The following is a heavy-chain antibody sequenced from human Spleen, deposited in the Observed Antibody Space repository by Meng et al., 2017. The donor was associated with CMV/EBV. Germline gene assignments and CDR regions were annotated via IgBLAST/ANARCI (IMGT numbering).Heavy chain of an antibody. CDR2: IYYSGNT. CDR1: GGSIRSNTYY. J-gene: IGHJ3*02. D-gene: IGHD3-22*01. CDR3: ARDNGNYYDSSGYRRGFDI. Sequence: SETLSLTCTVSGGSIRSNTYYWGWIRQPPGKGLEWTGSIYYSGNTYYNPSLKSRVTISVDTSKNQFSLKLTSVTAADTAVYYCARDNGNYYDSSGYRRGFDIWGQGTMVTVSS. V-gene: IGHV4-39*07.